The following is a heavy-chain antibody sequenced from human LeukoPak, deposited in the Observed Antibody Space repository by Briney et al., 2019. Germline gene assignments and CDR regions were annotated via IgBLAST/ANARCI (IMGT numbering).Heavy chain of an antibody. V-gene: IGHV4-34*01. CDR3: ARGSPGIAVAPAR. Sequence: GSLRLSCAASGFSVSNNYMNWVRQAPGKGLEWIGEINHSGSTNYNPSLKSRVTISVDTSKNQFSLKLSSVTAADTAVYYCARGSPGIAVAPARWGQGTLVTVSS. CDR1: GFSVSNNY. D-gene: IGHD6-19*01. CDR2: INHSGST. J-gene: IGHJ4*02.